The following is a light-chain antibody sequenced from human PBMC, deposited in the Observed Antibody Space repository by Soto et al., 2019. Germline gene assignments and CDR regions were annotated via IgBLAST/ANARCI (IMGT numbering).Light chain of an antibody. Sequence: DIVLTQSPGTLSLSPGERATLSCRASQSVSNKLAWYQQRPGQAPRLLIYGASTRATGIPARFSGSGSGTEFTLTISSLQSEDFAVYYCQQYNNRPPRTFGQGTKVDIK. CDR3: QQYNNRPPRT. V-gene: IGKV3-15*01. J-gene: IGKJ1*01. CDR2: GAS. CDR1: QSVSNK.